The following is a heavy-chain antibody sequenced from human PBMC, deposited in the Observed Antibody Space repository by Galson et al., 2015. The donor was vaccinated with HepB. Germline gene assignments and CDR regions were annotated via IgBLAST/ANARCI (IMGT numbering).Heavy chain of an antibody. D-gene: IGHD6-13*01. J-gene: IGHJ5*02. Sequence: LRLSCAASGFTFSSYGMHWVRQAPGKGLEWVAVISYDGSNKYYADSVKGRFTISRDNSKNTLYLQMNSLRAEDTAVYYCAKDRRPAAAGPSWFDPWGQGTLVTVSS. V-gene: IGHV3-30*18. CDR1: GFTFSSYG. CDR2: ISYDGSNK. CDR3: AKDRRPAAAGPSWFDP.